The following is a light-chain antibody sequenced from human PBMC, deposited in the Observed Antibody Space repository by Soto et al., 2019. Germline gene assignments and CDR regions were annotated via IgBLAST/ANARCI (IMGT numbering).Light chain of an antibody. CDR2: GAS. CDR3: QQYNQWPPYT. CDR1: QSVGRT. Sequence: EIVMTQSPATLSVSPGERATLFCRASQSVGRTLAWYQQKPGQSPRLLVYGASTRANGTPARFSGSGSGTEFTLTSSSLQSEDVAVYYWQQYNQWPPYTFGQGTNVEIK. V-gene: IGKV3-15*01. J-gene: IGKJ2*01.